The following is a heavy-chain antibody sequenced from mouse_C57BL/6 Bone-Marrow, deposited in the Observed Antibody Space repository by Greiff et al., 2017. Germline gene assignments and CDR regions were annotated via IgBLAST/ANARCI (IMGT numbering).Heavy chain of an antibody. CDR1: GFTFSSYA. V-gene: IGHV5-4*01. J-gene: IGHJ3*01. Sequence: DVMLVESGGGLVKPGGSLKLSCAASGFTFSSYAMSWVRQTPEKRLEWVATISDGGSYTYYPDNVKCRFTISRDNAKNNLYLQMSHLKSEDTAMYYCARESNYGSSWGFAYWGQGTLVTVSA. CDR2: ISDGGSYT. CDR3: ARESNYGSSWGFAY. D-gene: IGHD1-1*01.